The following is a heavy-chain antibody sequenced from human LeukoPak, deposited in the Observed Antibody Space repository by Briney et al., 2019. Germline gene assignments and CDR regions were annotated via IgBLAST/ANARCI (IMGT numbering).Heavy chain of an antibody. CDR3: ARDAEEIQLWLNY. D-gene: IGHD5-18*01. CDR1: RFTFSSYA. J-gene: IGHJ4*02. Sequence: GGSLRLSCAASRFTFSSYAMHWVRQAPGKGLEWVAVISYDGSNKYYADSVKGRFTISRDNSKNTLYLQMNSLRAEDTAVYYCARDAEEIQLWLNYWGQGTLVTVSS. V-gene: IGHV3-30-3*01. CDR2: ISYDGSNK.